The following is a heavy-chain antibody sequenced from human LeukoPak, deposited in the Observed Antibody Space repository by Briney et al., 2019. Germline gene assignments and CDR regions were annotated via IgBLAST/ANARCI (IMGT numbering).Heavy chain of an antibody. D-gene: IGHD3-9*01. CDR3: ARGNILTGYCFDF. J-gene: IGHJ4*02. V-gene: IGHV4-34*01. CDR1: GGSITGYY. Sequence: SETLSLTCAVYGGSITGYYWSWIRQTPGRGLEWVVEIHYTGATSYNPSLKSRPTISTDTSKNQFSLRLSSVTAADTAVYYCARGNILTGYCFDFWGQGALVTVSS. CDR2: IHYTGAT.